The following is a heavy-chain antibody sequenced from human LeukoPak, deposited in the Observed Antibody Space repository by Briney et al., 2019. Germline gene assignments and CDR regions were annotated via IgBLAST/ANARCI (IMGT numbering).Heavy chain of an antibody. CDR1: GYTFTGYY. V-gene: IGHV1-2*02. CDR2: INPNSGGT. D-gene: IGHD2-2*01. Sequence: ASVKVSCKASGYTFTGYYMHWVRQAPGQGLEWMGWINPNSGGTNYAQKFQGRVTMTRDTSISTAYMELSRLRPDDTAVYYCARDRGCSSTSCSYYYYYYGMDVWGQGTTVTVSS. J-gene: IGHJ6*02. CDR3: ARDRGCSSTSCSYYYYYYGMDV.